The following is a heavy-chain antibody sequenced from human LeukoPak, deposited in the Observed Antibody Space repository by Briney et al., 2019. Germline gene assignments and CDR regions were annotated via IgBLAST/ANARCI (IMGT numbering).Heavy chain of an antibody. CDR2: INHSGST. CDR1: GGSISSGGYY. J-gene: IGHJ3*02. Sequence: SETLSLTCTVSGGSISSGGYYWSWIRQPPGKGLEWIGEINHSGSTYYNPSLKSRVTISVDRSKNQFSLKLSSVTAADTAVYYCARGAAAATWLGAFDIWGQGTMVTVSS. D-gene: IGHD6-13*01. CDR3: ARGAAAATWLGAFDI. V-gene: IGHV4-39*07.